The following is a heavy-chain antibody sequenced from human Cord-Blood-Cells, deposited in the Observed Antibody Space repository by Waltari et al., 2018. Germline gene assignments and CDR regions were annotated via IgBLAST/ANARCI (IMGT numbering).Heavy chain of an antibody. CDR2: INPNRGGT. J-gene: IGHJ4*02. V-gene: IGHV1-2*02. CDR3: ARVKIAAAGTD. Sequence: QVQLVQSGAEVKKPGASVKVSCKASGYTFTGSYMHWVRQAPGQGLEWMGWINPNRGGTNYAQKFQGRFTMTRDTSISTAYMELSRLRSDDTAVYYCARVKIAAAGTDWGQGTLVTVSS. CDR1: GYTFTGSY. D-gene: IGHD6-13*01.